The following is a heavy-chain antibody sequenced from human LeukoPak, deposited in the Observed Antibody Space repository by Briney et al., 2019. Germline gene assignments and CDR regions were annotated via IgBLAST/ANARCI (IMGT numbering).Heavy chain of an antibody. D-gene: IGHD6-6*01. CDR1: GFTLSTYW. V-gene: IGHV3-74*01. Sequence: GGSLRLSCAASGFTLSTYWMHWVRQAPGKGLVWVSRINSEGSSTTYADSVKGRFTISRDNSKNTLYLQMNSLRAEDTAVYYCAKDQWVAARPSWFDPWGQGTLVTVSS. CDR2: INSEGSST. J-gene: IGHJ5*02. CDR3: AKDQWVAARPSWFDP.